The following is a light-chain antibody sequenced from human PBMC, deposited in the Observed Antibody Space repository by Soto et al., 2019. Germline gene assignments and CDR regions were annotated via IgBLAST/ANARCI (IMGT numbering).Light chain of an antibody. CDR1: QSVSSN. V-gene: IGKV3-15*01. CDR3: QQYQNWPIT. J-gene: IGKJ5*01. CDR2: DAS. Sequence: EIVMTQSPATLSVSPGERAALSCRASQSVSSNLAWHQQKPGQAPRILMYDASTRATGIPARVSGSGSGTEFTLTISSLQSEDLAVYYCQQYQNWPITFGQGTRLEIK.